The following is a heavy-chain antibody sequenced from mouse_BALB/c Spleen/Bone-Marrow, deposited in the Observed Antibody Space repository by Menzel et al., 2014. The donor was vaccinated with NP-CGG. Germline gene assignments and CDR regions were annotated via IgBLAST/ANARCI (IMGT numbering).Heavy chain of an antibody. D-gene: IGHD2-3*01. Sequence: LKESGPELVKPGASVKVSCKASGYAFTDYNIYWVKQRHGKSLEWIGYIDLYNGGTSYNQKFKGKATLTVDKSSSTAYMHLNSLTSEDSAVYYCARLGDGYYDALDYWGQGTSVTVSS. CDR2: IDLYNGGT. V-gene: IGHV1S135*01. CDR3: ARLGDGYYDALDY. J-gene: IGHJ4*01. CDR1: GYAFTDYN.